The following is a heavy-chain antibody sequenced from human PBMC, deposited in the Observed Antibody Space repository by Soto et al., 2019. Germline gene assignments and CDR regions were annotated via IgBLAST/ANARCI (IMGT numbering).Heavy chain of an antibody. CDR3: SRAPGIATGYGMDV. J-gene: IGHJ6*02. V-gene: IGHV4-34*01. CDR1: GGSFSGYY. D-gene: IGHD2-21*01. Sequence: SETLSLTCAVYGGSFSGYYWSWIRQPPGKGLEWIGEINHSGSTNYNPSLKSRVTISVDTSKNQFSLKLSSVTAADTAVYYCSRAPGIATGYGMDVWAQGTTVTVSS. CDR2: INHSGST.